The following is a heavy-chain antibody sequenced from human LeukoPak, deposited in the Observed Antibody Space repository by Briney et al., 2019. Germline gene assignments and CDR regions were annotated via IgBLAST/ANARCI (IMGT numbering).Heavy chain of an antibody. CDR1: GFTFSSYG. Sequence: PGGSLRLSCAASGFTFSSYGMHWVRQAPGKGLEWVSSISTSSYIYYADSVKGRFTISRDNAKNSLYLQMNSLRAEDTAVYYCARDAEYYYDSSDAFDIWGQGTMVTVSS. V-gene: IGHV3-21*01. D-gene: IGHD3-22*01. CDR2: ISTSSYI. CDR3: ARDAEYYYDSSDAFDI. J-gene: IGHJ3*02.